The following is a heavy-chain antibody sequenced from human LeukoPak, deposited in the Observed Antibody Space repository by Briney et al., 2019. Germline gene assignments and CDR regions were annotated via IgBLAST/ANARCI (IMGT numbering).Heavy chain of an antibody. Sequence: GGSLRLSCAASGFTFSSYAMSWVRQAPGKGLEWVSAIYSGGSTYYADSVKGRFTISRDNSKNTLYLQMNSLRVGDTAVYYCARGDPGRPDAFDIWGQGTMVTVSS. CDR1: GFTFSSYA. CDR3: ARGDPGRPDAFDI. J-gene: IGHJ3*02. D-gene: IGHD1-26*01. V-gene: IGHV3-66*01. CDR2: IYSGGST.